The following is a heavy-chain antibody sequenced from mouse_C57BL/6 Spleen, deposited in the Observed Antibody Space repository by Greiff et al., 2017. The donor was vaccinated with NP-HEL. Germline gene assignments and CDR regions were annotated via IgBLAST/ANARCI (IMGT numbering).Heavy chain of an antibody. CDR3: TRWDTYFDY. V-gene: IGHV6-3*01. Sequence: EVMLVESGGGLVQPGGSMKLSCVASGFTFSNYWMNWVRQSPEKGLEWVAQIRLKSDNYATHYAESVKGRFTISRDDSKSSVYLQMNNLRAEDTGIYYCTRWDTYFDYWGQGTTLTVSS. CDR1: GFTFSNYW. CDR2: IRLKSDNYAT. J-gene: IGHJ2*01. D-gene: IGHD3-3*01.